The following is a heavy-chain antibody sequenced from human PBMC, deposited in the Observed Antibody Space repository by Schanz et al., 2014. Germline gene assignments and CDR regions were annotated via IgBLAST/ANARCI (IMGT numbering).Heavy chain of an antibody. CDR1: GGSINSDAFY. Sequence: QVQLQESGPGVVKPSQTLSLTCTVSGGSINSDAFYWTWIRQHPGKGLEWIGYISYSGRTYYSPSLKSRLTMSVDTSKNQFSLRLSSVTAADTAIYYCSRGECSSTSCHEVAPPDDWGQGTLVTVSS. V-gene: IGHV4-31*03. CDR3: SRGECSSTSCHEVAPPDD. J-gene: IGHJ4*02. CDR2: ISYSGRT. D-gene: IGHD2-2*01.